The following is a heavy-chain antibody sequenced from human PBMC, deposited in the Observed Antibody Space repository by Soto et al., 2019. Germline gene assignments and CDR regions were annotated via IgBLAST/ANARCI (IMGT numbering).Heavy chain of an antibody. CDR1: GFTFSNAW. CDR3: TTADIVVVPAQMRYFDY. J-gene: IGHJ4*02. D-gene: IGHD2-2*01. V-gene: IGHV3-15*01. CDR2: IKSKTDGGTT. Sequence: EVQLVESGGGLVKPGGSLRLSCAASGFTFSNAWMSWVRQAPGKGREWVGRIKSKTDGGTTDYAAPVKGRFTISRDDSKNTLYLQMNSLKTEDTAVYYCTTADIVVVPAQMRYFDYWGQGTLVTVSS.